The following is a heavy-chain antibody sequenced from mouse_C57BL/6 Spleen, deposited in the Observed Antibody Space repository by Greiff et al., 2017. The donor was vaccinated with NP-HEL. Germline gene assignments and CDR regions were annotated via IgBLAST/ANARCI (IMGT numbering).Heavy chain of an antibody. V-gene: IGHV1-47*01. CDR2: FHPYNDDT. J-gene: IGHJ4*01. Sequence: VQLQESGAELVKPGASVKMSCKASGYTFTTYPIEWMKQNHGKSLEWIGNFHPYNDDTKYNEKFKGKATLTVEKSSSTVYLELSRLTSDDSAVYYCARGYYDYDGYYAMDYWGQGTSVTVSS. D-gene: IGHD2-4*01. CDR1: GYTFTTYP. CDR3: ARGYYDYDGYYAMDY.